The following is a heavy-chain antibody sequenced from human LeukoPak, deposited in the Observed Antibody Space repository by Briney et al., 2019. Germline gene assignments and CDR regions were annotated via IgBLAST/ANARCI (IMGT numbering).Heavy chain of an antibody. CDR1: GFTFSSYS. D-gene: IGHD3-10*01. J-gene: IGHJ4*02. CDR3: AKRGVVIRGVIIIGLHKEAYYFDC. V-gene: IGHV3-21*04. CDR2: ISSSSSYI. Sequence: GGSLRLSCAASGFTFSSYSMNWVRQAPGKGLEWVSSISSSSSYIYYADSVKGRFIISRDNSKNTMYLQMNSVRAEDTAVYFCAKRGVVIRGVIIIGLHKEAYYFDCWGQGILVTVSS.